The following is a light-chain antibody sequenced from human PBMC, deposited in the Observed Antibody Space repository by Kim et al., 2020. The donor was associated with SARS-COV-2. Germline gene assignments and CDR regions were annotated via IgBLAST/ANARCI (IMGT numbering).Light chain of an antibody. J-gene: IGLJ2*01. Sequence: APGQTGRITGGGDNIGSKSVNWYQQKPGQAPVLVIYYDSDRPSGIPERFFGSNSRNTATLTISRVEAGDEADYYCQLWDSSSDHVVFGGGTQLTVL. CDR2: YDS. CDR3: QLWDSSSDHVV. V-gene: IGLV3-21*04. CDR1: NIGSKS.